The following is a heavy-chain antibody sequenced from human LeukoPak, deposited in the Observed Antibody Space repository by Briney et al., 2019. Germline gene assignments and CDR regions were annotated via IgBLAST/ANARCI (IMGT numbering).Heavy chain of an antibody. Sequence: ASVTVSCKASGGTFSSYAISWVRQAPGQGLEWMGWISAYNGNTNYAQKLQGRVTMTTDTSTSTAYMELRSLRSDDTAVYYCARDLYYDSSGYSGPSDYWGQGTLVTVSS. CDR3: ARDLYYDSSGYSGPSDY. V-gene: IGHV1-18*01. CDR2: ISAYNGNT. CDR1: GGTFSSYA. D-gene: IGHD3-22*01. J-gene: IGHJ4*02.